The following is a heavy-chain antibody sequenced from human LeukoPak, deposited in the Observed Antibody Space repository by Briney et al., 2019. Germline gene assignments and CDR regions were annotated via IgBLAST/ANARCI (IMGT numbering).Heavy chain of an antibody. V-gene: IGHV3-21*01. CDR1: GFTFSSYV. J-gene: IGHJ4*02. CDR2: IRSGSTYI. D-gene: IGHD2-15*01. CDR3: ARLGYCSGGSCSSFDY. Sequence: AGGSLRLSCAASGFTFSSYVMNWVRQAPGKGLEWVSSIRSGSTYICYADSVKGRFTISRDNAKNSLYLQMNSLRAEDTAVYYCARLGYCSGGSCSSFDYWGQGTLVTVSS.